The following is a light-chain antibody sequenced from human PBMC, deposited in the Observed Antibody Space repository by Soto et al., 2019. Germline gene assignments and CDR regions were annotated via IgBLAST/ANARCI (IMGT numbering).Light chain of an antibody. V-gene: IGKV3-20*01. CDR3: QQYGTSTGT. Sequence: EIVLTQSPGTLSLSPGERATLSCRASQSVSNNYLAWYQQKPGQAPRLLIYGASNRATGIPDRFSGSGSGTEFTLTINGLQSEDFAVYYCQQYGTSTGTLGQGTKVDIK. CDR1: QSVSNNY. J-gene: IGKJ1*01. CDR2: GAS.